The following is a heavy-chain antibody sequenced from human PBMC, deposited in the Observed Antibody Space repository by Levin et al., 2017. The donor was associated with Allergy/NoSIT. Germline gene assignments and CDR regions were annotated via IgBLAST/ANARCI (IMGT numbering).Heavy chain of an antibody. CDR3: ASGDSAGAYHYYAMDV. Sequence: RSGGSLRLSCAASGFTFRTYAMHWVRQAPGKGLEWVAVISYDGSVKYYADSVKGRFTISRDNSKNTLFLQMNSLRDEDTAVYYCASGDSAGAYHYYAMDVWGQGTTVTVSS. V-gene: IGHV3-30-3*01. CDR1: GFTFRTYA. D-gene: IGHD6-13*01. J-gene: IGHJ6*02. CDR2: ISYDGSVK.